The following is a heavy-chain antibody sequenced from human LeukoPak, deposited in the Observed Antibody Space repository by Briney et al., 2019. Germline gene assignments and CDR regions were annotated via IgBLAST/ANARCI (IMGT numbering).Heavy chain of an antibody. CDR1: GGSISSYY. J-gene: IGHJ4*02. D-gene: IGHD5-24*01. Sequence: SETLSLTCAVSGGSISSYYWSWIRQPAGKGLEWIGRIYTSGSTNYNPSLKSRVTMSVDTSKNQFSLKLSSVTAADTAVYYCARIGDGYKEHYFDYWGQGTLVTVS. V-gene: IGHV4-4*07. CDR2: IYTSGST. CDR3: ARIGDGYKEHYFDY.